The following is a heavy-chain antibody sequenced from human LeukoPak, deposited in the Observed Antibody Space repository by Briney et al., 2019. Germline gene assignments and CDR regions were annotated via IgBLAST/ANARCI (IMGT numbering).Heavy chain of an antibody. Sequence: SETLSLTCTVSGGSISSYYWNWIRQPPGKGLEWIGYIYYSGSTNYNPSLKSRITISVDTSMNQFSLKLSSVTAADTAVYYCARASSEQYCSYYMDVWGKGTTVTISS. J-gene: IGHJ6*03. V-gene: IGHV4-59*01. CDR3: ARASSEQYCSYYMDV. CDR2: IYYSGST. CDR1: GGSISSYY. D-gene: IGHD1/OR15-1a*01.